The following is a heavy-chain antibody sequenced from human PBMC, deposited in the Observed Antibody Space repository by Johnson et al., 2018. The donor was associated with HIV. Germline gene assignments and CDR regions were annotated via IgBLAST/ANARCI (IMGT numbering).Heavy chain of an antibody. V-gene: IGHV3-33*03. CDR3: AKAGARWLQFYAFDI. CDR2: IWYDGSNK. D-gene: IGHD5-24*01. CDR1: GFTFSSYG. J-gene: IGHJ3*02. Sequence: QVQLVESGGGVVQPGRSLRLSCAASGFTFSSYGMHWVRQAPGKGLEWVAVIWYDGSNKYYADSVKGRFTISRDNSENSLYLQMNSLRTEDTALYYCAKAGARWLQFYAFDIWGQGTMVTVSS.